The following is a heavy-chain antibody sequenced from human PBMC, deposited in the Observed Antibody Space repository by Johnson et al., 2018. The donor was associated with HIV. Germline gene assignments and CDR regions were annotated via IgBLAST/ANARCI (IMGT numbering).Heavy chain of an antibody. D-gene: IGHD3-22*01. CDR3: ATFYYDNSNYFELASFFPGPTDL. CDR1: GFTFSGYW. V-gene: IGHV3-74*02. J-gene: IGHJ3*01. CDR2: IRNDGSDK. Sequence: VQLVESGGGLVQPGGSLRLSCAASGFTFSGYWMHWVRQAPGKGLVWVARIRNDGSDKTYVDSVKGRFFIPSDNSKNTLYLQMNSLTAEDTAVYYCATFYYDNSNYFELASFFPGPTDLWGQGTLVTVSS.